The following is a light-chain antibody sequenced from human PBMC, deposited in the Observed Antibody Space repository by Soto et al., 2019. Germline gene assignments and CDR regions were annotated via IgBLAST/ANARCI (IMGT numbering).Light chain of an antibody. CDR2: DAS. CDR1: QDISNH. CDR3: QQHHSLPLT. J-gene: IGKJ4*01. Sequence: DIQMTQSPSSLSVSVGDRVTITCQASQDISNHLSWYQQKPGKAPKLLIYDASNLETGVPSGFSGSGSGTDFTFTISSLQPENVATYYCQQHHSLPLTFGGGTKVEIK. V-gene: IGKV1-33*01.